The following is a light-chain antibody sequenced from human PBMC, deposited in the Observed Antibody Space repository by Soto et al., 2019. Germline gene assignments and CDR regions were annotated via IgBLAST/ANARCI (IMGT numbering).Light chain of an antibody. Sequence: QSVLTQPPSASGTPGQRVTISCSGSSSNIGSNTVNWYQQLPGTAPKLLIYSNNQRPSGVPDRFSGSKSGTSASLDISGLQSEDEADYYCAAWDESLNGYVFGTGTKVTVL. CDR1: SSNIGSNT. V-gene: IGLV1-44*01. J-gene: IGLJ1*01. CDR3: AAWDESLNGYV. CDR2: SNN.